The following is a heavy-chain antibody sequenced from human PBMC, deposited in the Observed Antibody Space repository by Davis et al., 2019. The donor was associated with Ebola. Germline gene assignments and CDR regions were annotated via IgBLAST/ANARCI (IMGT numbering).Heavy chain of an antibody. D-gene: IGHD2-2*02. CDR3: ARAGVVPAAIRSWGMDV. J-gene: IGHJ6*02. V-gene: IGHV3-74*01. CDR1: GFTFSSYW. CDR2: INSDGSST. Sequence: PGESLKISCAASGFTFSSYWMHWVRQAPGKGLVWVSRINSDGSSTSYADSVKGRFTISRDNAKNTLYLQMNSLRAEDTAVYYCARAGVVPAAIRSWGMDVWGQGTTVTVSS.